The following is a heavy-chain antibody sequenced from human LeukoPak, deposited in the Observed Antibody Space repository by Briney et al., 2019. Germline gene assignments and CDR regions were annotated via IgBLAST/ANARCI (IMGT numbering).Heavy chain of an antibody. J-gene: IGHJ4*02. CDR3: ARYYRVIAAAGDYFDY. Sequence: SETLSLTCTVSGGSISSYYWSWIRQPPGKGLEWIGYIYYSGSTNYNLSLKSRVTISVDTSKNQFSLKLSSVTAADTAVYYCARYYRVIAAAGDYFDYWGQGTLVTVSS. CDR2: IYYSGST. D-gene: IGHD6-13*01. CDR1: GGSISSYY. V-gene: IGHV4-59*08.